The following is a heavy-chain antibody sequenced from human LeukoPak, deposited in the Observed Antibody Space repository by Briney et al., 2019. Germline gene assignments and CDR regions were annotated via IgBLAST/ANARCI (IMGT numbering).Heavy chain of an antibody. D-gene: IGHD4-17*01. V-gene: IGHV3-11*04. CDR2: ISASGTAI. CDR3: ARDLGTVTTFFDY. Sequence: GGSLRLSCSASGFTFSDYFMTWIRQAPGKGLEWLSGISASGTAIYYRDSLKGRFTVSRDNAKNSLYLQMNSLRAEDTAVYYCARDLGTVTTFFDYWGQGTLVTVSS. CDR1: GFTFSDYF. J-gene: IGHJ4*02.